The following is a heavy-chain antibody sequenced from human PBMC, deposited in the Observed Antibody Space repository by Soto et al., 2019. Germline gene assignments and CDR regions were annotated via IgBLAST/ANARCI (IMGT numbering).Heavy chain of an antibody. CDR1: GYSFTSYW. CDR3: AREHLEWLQWLDNYYYYGMDV. J-gene: IGHJ6*02. V-gene: IGHV5-10-1*01. D-gene: IGHD3-3*01. Sequence: PGESLKISCKGSGYSFTSYWISWVRQMPGKGLEWMGRIDPSDSYTNYSPSFQGHVTISADKSISTAYLQWSSLKASDTAMYYCAREHLEWLQWLDNYYYYGMDVWGQGTTVTVSS. CDR2: IDPSDSYT.